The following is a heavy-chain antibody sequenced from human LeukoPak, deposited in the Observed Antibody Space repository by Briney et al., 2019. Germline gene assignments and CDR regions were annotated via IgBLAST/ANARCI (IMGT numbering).Heavy chain of an antibody. CDR2: ISGSGGST. Sequence: GGSLRLSCAASGFTFSSYAMSWVRQAPGKGLEWVSAISGSGGSTYYADSVEGRFTISRDNSKNTLYLQMNSLRAEDTAVYYCALPGYCSSTSCYGGFDYWGQGTLVTVSS. D-gene: IGHD2-2*01. J-gene: IGHJ4*02. CDR1: GFTFSSYA. CDR3: ALPGYCSSTSCYGGFDY. V-gene: IGHV3-23*01.